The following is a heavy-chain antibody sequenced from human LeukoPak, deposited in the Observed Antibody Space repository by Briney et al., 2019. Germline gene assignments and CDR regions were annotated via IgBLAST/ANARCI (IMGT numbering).Heavy chain of an antibody. J-gene: IGHJ4*02. V-gene: IGHV3-7*01. D-gene: IGHD6-13*01. Sequence: PGGSLRLSCAASGFTFSSYWMCWVRQVSGKGLEWVANIKPDGSEEYYVDSVKGRFTISRDNAEKSLYLQMNSLRVEDTAVYYCTLVTRATAAVDYWGQGTLVTVSS. CDR1: GFTFSSYW. CDR2: IKPDGSEE. CDR3: TLVTRATAAVDY.